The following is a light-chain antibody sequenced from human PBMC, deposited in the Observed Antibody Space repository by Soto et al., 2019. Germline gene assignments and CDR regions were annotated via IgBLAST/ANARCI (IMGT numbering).Light chain of an antibody. V-gene: IGLV2-14*01. CDR3: SSYTSSSTPPYV. CDR1: SSDVGGYNY. Sequence: QSVLTQPASVSGSPGQSITISCTGTSSDVGGYNYVSWYQQHPGKAPKLMIYEVSNRPSGVSNRFSGSKSGNTASLTISGLQAEDEADYYCSSYTSSSTPPYVFGTGTMV. CDR2: EVS. J-gene: IGLJ1*01.